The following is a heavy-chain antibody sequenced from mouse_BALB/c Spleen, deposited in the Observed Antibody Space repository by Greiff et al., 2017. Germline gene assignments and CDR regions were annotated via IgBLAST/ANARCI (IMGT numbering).Heavy chain of an antibody. CDR3: ARTYGNSWFAY. J-gene: IGHJ3*01. D-gene: IGHD2-10*02. CDR1: GYTFTSYW. Sequence: VKLLESGAELAKPGASVKMSCKASGYTFTSYWMHWVKQRPGQGLEWIGYINPSTGYTEYNQKFKDKATLTADKSSSTAYMQLSSLTSEDSAVYYCARTYGNSWFAYWGQGTLVTVSA. V-gene: IGHV1-7*01. CDR2: INPSTGYT.